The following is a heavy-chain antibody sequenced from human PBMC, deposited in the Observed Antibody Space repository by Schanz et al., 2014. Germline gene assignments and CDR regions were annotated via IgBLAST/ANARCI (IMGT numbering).Heavy chain of an antibody. Sequence: QVQLVQSGAEVKKPGSSMKVSCKASGGTFNSYTINWVRQAPGQGLEWMGRIIPILGIANYAQKLQGRVTFTADKSTSTAYMELSSLKSEDTAVYYCAREVGLYDRGWFDPWGQGTLVTVSA. V-gene: IGHV1-69*08. CDR3: AREVGLYDRGWFDP. CDR1: GGTFNSYT. CDR2: IIPILGIA. J-gene: IGHJ5*02. D-gene: IGHD3-22*01.